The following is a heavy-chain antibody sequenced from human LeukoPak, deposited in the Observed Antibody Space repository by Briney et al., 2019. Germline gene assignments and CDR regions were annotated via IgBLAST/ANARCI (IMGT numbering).Heavy chain of an antibody. J-gene: IGHJ4*02. V-gene: IGHV3-43*02. CDR2: ISGDGGST. CDR3: ANTGFRAADY. Sequence: GGSLRLSCAASGFTFDDYAMHWVRQAPGKGLEWVSLISGDGGSTYYADSAKGRFTISRDNSKNSLYLQMNSLRTEDTALYYCANTGFRAADYWGQGTLVTVSS. CDR1: GFTFDDYA. D-gene: IGHD3-10*01.